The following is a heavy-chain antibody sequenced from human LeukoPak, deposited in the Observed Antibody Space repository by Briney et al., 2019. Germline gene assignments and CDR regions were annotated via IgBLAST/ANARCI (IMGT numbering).Heavy chain of an antibody. CDR3: ARRASSNCQFDY. CDR1: GGSISSYY. CDR2: IYYTGSS. Sequence: SETLSLTCTVSGGSISSYYWSWIRQPPGKGLEWIGYIYYTGSSNYNPSLKSRVSISVDTSKNQFSLKLSSVTAADTAVYYCARRASSNCQFDYWGQGTLVTVSS. J-gene: IGHJ4*02. D-gene: IGHD6-13*01. V-gene: IGHV4-59*08.